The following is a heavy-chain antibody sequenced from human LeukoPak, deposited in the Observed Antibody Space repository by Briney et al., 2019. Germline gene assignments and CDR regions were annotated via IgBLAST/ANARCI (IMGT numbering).Heavy chain of an antibody. Sequence: GGSLRLSCAASGFTFSNAWMSWVRQAPGKGLEWVGRIKSKTDGGTTDYAAPVKGRFTISRDDSKNTLYLQMNSLKTEDTAVYYCTIYYSYGYLGDDAFDIWGQGTMVTVSS. V-gene: IGHV3-15*01. CDR3: TIYYSYGYLGDDAFDI. D-gene: IGHD5-18*01. CDR2: IKSKTDGGTT. J-gene: IGHJ3*02. CDR1: GFTFSNAW.